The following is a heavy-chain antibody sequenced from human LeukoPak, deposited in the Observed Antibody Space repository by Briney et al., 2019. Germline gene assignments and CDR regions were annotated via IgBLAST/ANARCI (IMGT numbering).Heavy chain of an antibody. CDR1: GDSISSGGYH. CDR3: ARDGGRRYYDSSGFPLDY. CDR2: ISYSGST. Sequence: SETLSLTCTVSGDSISSGGYHWTWIRQHPGKGLERIGYISYSGSTYYNPSLKSRVNISMDTSKNQFSLSLTSVTAADTAVYYCARDGGRRYYDSSGFPLDYWGQGTLVTVSS. V-gene: IGHV4-31*03. D-gene: IGHD3-22*01. J-gene: IGHJ4*02.